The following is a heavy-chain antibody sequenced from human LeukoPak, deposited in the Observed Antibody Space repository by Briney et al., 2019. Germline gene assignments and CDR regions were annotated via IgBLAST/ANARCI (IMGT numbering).Heavy chain of an antibody. Sequence: PSETPSLTCTVSGASISSYYWSWIRQPPGKGLEWIGYVYYSGTTSYNPSLKSRVTISVDTSKNQFSLKLSSVTAADTAVYFCARDVGYCSTTSCYVWFDPWGQGTLVTVSS. CDR2: VYYSGTT. CDR1: GASISSYY. J-gene: IGHJ5*02. V-gene: IGHV4-59*01. CDR3: ARDVGYCSTTSCYVWFDP. D-gene: IGHD2-2*01.